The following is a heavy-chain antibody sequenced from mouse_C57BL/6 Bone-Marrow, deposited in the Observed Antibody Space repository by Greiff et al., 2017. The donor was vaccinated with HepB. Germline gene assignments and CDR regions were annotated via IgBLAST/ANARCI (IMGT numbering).Heavy chain of an antibody. J-gene: IGHJ4*01. V-gene: IGHV14-2*01. CDR1: GFNIKDYY. Sequence: VQLQQSGAELVKPGASVKLSCTASGFNIKDYYMHWVKQRTEQGLEWIGRIDPEDGETKYAPNFQGKATITADTSSNTAYLQLSSLTSEDTAVYYCARDGNYVYAMDYWGQGTSVTVSS. D-gene: IGHD2-1*01. CDR2: IDPEDGET. CDR3: ARDGNYVYAMDY.